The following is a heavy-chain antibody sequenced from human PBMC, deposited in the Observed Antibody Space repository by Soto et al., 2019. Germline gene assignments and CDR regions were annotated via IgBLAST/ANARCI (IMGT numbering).Heavy chain of an antibody. D-gene: IGHD6-19*01. CDR3: ARTHSSGEIAY. J-gene: IGHJ4*02. Sequence: SVKVSCKASGFTFTSSAVQWVRQARGQRLEWIGWIVVGSGNTNYAQKFQERVTITRDMSTSTAYMELRSLRSDDTAVYYCARTHSSGEIAYWGQGTLVTVSS. CDR2: IVVGSGNT. V-gene: IGHV1-58*01. CDR1: GFTFTSSA.